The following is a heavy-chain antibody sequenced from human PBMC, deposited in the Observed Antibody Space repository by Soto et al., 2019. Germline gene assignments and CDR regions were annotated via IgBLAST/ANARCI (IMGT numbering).Heavy chain of an antibody. CDR1: EFTFSSYS. J-gene: IGHJ6*02. V-gene: IGHV3-23*01. D-gene: IGHD2-2*01. Sequence: PRGSLRLSCAAPEFTFSSYSMSWVRQAPGKGLEWVSAISGSGGSTYYADSVKGRFTISRDNSKNTLYLQMNSLRAEDTAVYYCAKDNLVVVPAATFPADKYYYYGMDVWGQGTTVTVSS. CDR2: ISGSGGST. CDR3: AKDNLVVVPAATFPADKYYYYGMDV.